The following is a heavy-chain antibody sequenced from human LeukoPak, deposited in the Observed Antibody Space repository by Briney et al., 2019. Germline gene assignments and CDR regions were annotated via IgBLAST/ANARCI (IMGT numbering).Heavy chain of an antibody. CDR1: GGSFSGYY. D-gene: IGHD5-24*01. CDR3: ARGRWLQATDDY. CDR2: INHNGST. Sequence: KPSETLSLTRAVYGGSFSGYYWSWIRPPPGKGLGWIGGINHNGSTNYNPSLKSRVTISVDTSKNQFSLKLSSVTAADTAVYYCARGRWLQATDDYWGQGTLVTVSS. J-gene: IGHJ4*02. V-gene: IGHV4-34*01.